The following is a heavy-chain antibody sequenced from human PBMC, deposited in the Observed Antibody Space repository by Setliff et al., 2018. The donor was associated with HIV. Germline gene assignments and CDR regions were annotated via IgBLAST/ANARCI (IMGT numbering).Heavy chain of an antibody. D-gene: IGHD3-3*01. Sequence: SETLSLTCSVSGGSTTSGGYYWSWIRQHPGKGLEYIGYIYYSGSTYYNPSLKSLVTMSIDTSTQQFFLNVTSVTAADTAVYYCAGFSYNFWVYRFDHWGQGALVTVSS. CDR2: IYYSGST. J-gene: IGHJ4*02. CDR3: AGFSYNFWVYRFDH. V-gene: IGHV4-31*01. CDR1: GGSTTSGGYY.